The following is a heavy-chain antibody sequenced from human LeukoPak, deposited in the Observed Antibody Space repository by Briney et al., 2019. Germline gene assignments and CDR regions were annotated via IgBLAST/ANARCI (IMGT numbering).Heavy chain of an antibody. J-gene: IGHJ4*02. Sequence: SGTLSLTCTVSGGSISSYYWSWIRQPPGKGLEWIGYIYYSGSTNYNPSLKSRVTISVDTSKNQFSLKLSSVTAADTAVYYCARDHRGCSSTSCYTVFDYWGQGTLVTVSS. V-gene: IGHV4-59*01. CDR3: ARDHRGCSSTSCYTVFDY. CDR1: GGSISSYY. D-gene: IGHD2-2*02. CDR2: IYYSGST.